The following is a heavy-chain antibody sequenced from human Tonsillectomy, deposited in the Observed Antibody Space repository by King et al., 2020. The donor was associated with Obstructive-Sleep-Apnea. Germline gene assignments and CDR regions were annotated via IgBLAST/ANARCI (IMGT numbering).Heavy chain of an antibody. CDR2: IYHSGST. V-gene: IGHV4-38-2*02. CDR3: ARALKYYDFWSGYYLEYNWFDP. Sequence: QLQESGPGLVKPSETLSLTCTVSGYSISSGYYWGWIRQPPGKGLEWIGSIYHSGSTYYNPSLKSRVTISVDTSKNQFSLKLSSVTAADTAVYYCARALKYYDFWSGYYLEYNWFDPWGQGTLVTVSS. CDR1: GYSISSGYY. D-gene: IGHD3-3*01. J-gene: IGHJ5*02.